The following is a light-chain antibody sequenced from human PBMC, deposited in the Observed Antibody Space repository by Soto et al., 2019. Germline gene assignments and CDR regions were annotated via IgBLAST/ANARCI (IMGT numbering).Light chain of an antibody. CDR1: QSINIW. V-gene: IGKV1-5*01. J-gene: IGKJ1*01. CDR3: QQYNSYRT. CDR2: DAS. Sequence: DIPLTQSPSTLSAYVGDRVTITCRASQSINIWLAWYQQKPGKAPNLLIYDASRLESGVPLRFSGSGFGTEFTLTINSLPPDDCATYYCQQYNSYRTLGQGTKVDIK.